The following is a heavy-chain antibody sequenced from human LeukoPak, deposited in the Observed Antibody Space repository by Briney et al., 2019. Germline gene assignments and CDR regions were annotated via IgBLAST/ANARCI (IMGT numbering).Heavy chain of an antibody. V-gene: IGHV3-43*02. D-gene: IGHD3-3*01. CDR1: GFTFDDYA. CDR2: ISGDGGST. Sequence: GGSLRLSCAASGFTFDDYAMHWVRQAPGKGLEWVSLISGDGGSTYYADSVEGRFTISRDNSKNSLYLQMNSLRTEDTALYYCAKDAHSYYDFWSGSCDYWGQGTLVTVSS. J-gene: IGHJ4*02. CDR3: AKDAHSYYDFWSGSCDY.